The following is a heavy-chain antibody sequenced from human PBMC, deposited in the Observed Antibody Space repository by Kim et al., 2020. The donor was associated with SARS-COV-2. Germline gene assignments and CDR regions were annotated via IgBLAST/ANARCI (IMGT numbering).Heavy chain of an antibody. J-gene: IGHJ6*02. Sequence: SLKSRVTISVDTSKNQFSLKLSSVTAADTAVYYCAREGRSWGYYYYGMDVWGQGTTVTVSS. CDR3: AREGRSWGYYYYGMDV. D-gene: IGHD1-26*01. V-gene: IGHV4-59*12.